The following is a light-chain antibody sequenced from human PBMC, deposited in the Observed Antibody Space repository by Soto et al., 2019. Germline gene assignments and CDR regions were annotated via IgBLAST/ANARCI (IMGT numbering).Light chain of an antibody. Sequence: DIQMTQSPSSLSASVGDRVTISCRASQDIRDYLAWFQQKPGKPPNTLIYAASRLQPGVPSKFSGSGSGTDFTLTVSSLQPEDFATYYCQQYNSYPPTFGQGTRLDI. CDR3: QQYNSYPPT. CDR2: AAS. CDR1: QDIRDY. V-gene: IGKV1-16*02. J-gene: IGKJ2*01.